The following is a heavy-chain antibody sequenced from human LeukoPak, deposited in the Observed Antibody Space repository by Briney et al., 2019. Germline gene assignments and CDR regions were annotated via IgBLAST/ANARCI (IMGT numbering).Heavy chain of an antibody. CDR3: ARAFGDYGDNWFDP. CDR2: IYYSGST. D-gene: IGHD4-17*01. V-gene: IGHV4-31*03. J-gene: IGHJ5*02. CDR1: GGSISSGGYY. Sequence: SETLSLTCTVSGGSISSGGYYWNWIRQHPGKGLEWIGYIYYSGSTYYNPSLKSRVTISVDTSKNQFSLKLSSVTAADTAVYYCARAFGDYGDNWFDPWGQGTLVTVFS.